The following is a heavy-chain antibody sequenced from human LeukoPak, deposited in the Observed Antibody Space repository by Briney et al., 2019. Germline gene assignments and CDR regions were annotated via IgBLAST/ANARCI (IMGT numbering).Heavy chain of an antibody. D-gene: IGHD3-22*01. CDR1: GYTFTGYY. Sequence: GASVKVSCKASGYTFTGYYMHWVRQAPGQGLEWMGRINPNSGGTNYAQKFQGRVTMTRDTSISTAYMELSRLRSDDTAVYYCARETDYYDSSGYSYYFDYWGQGTLVTVSS. CDR2: INPNSGGT. V-gene: IGHV1-2*06. J-gene: IGHJ4*02. CDR3: ARETDYYDSSGYSYYFDY.